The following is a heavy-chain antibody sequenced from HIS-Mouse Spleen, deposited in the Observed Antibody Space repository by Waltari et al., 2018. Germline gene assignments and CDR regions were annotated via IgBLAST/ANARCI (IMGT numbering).Heavy chain of an antibody. CDR2: IYYSGRT. CDR1: GGSISSSSYY. CDR3: AREIPYSSSWYDWYFDL. D-gene: IGHD6-13*01. V-gene: IGHV4-39*07. J-gene: IGHJ2*01. Sequence: QLQLQESGPGLVKPSETLSLTCTVSGGSISSSSYYWGWIRQPPGKGLEWIGSIYYSGRTYYNPSLKSRVTISVDTSKNQFSLKLSSVTAADTAVYYWAREIPYSSSWYDWYFDLWGRGTLVTVSS.